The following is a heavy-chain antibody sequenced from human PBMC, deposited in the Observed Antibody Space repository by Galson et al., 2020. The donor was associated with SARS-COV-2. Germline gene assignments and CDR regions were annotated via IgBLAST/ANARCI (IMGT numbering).Heavy chain of an antibody. CDR1: GFTFSSYA. J-gene: IGHJ4*02. Sequence: GESLKISCAASGFTFSSYAMNWVRQAPGKGLEWVSTISNSGGSTYYADTVKGRFTISRDNSKNSLYLHMNSLRAEDTAVYYCAKDYSSGWYDYWGQGTLVTVSS. CDR3: AKDYSSGWYDY. CDR2: ISNSGGST. V-gene: IGHV3-23*01. D-gene: IGHD6-19*01.